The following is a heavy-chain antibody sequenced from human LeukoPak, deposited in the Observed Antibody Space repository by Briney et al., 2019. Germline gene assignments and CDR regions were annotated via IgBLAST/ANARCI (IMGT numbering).Heavy chain of an antibody. CDR2: ISYDGSNK. D-gene: IGHD2-2*02. J-gene: IGHJ6*02. CDR1: GFTFSSYA. CDR3: ARGSYCSSTSCYTFSLNYYYYGMDV. Sequence: GGSLRLSCAAYGFTFSSYAMHWVRQAPAKGLEWVAVISYDGSNKYYAVSVKGRFTISRDNSKNTLYLQMNSLRAEDTAVYYCARGSYCSSTSCYTFSLNYYYYGMDVWGQGTTVTVSS. V-gene: IGHV3-30-3*01.